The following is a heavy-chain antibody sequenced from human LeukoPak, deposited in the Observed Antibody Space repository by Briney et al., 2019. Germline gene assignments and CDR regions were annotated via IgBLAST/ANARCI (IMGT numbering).Heavy chain of an antibody. CDR2: ISGSGGST. J-gene: IGHJ5*02. CDR1: AFTFSSYA. D-gene: IGHD6-19*01. Sequence: GGSLRLSCAASAFTFSSYAMSWVRQPPGKRLEWVSTISGSGGSTYYVDSVKGRFTISRDNSKNTLCLQMNSLRAEDTAVYYCAKVPRSSANNWFDPWGQGTLVTVSS. V-gene: IGHV3-23*01. CDR3: AKVPRSSANNWFDP.